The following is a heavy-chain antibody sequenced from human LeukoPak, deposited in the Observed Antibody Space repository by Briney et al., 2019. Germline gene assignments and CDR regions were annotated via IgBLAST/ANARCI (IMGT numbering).Heavy chain of an antibody. CDR1: GYTFTGYY. Sequence: GASVNVSCKASGYTFTGYYMHWVRQAPGQGLEWMGWINPNSGGTNYAQKFQGWVTMTRDTSISTAYMELSRLRSDDTAVYYCARDYPHEAVAGYYYYYGMDVWGQGTTVTVSS. CDR3: ARDYPHEAVAGYYYYYGMDV. CDR2: INPNSGGT. J-gene: IGHJ6*02. D-gene: IGHD6-19*01. V-gene: IGHV1-2*04.